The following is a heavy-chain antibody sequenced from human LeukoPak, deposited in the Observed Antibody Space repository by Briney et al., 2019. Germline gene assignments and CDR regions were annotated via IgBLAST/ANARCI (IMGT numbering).Heavy chain of an antibody. J-gene: IGHJ3*02. D-gene: IGHD5-24*01. CDR3: ARGRDGYNSGAFDI. CDR1: GFTFTDYY. V-gene: IGHV3-11*04. CDR2: ISNSGSST. Sequence: GGSLRLSCAASGFTFTDYYMSWIRQAPGKGLEWVSYISNSGSSTYYADSVKGRFTISRDIAKNSLCLQMNSLRAEDTAVYSCARGRDGYNSGAFDIWGQGTMVTVSS.